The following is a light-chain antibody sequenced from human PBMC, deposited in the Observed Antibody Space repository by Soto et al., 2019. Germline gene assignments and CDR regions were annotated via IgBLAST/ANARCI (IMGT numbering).Light chain of an antibody. V-gene: IGLV2-8*01. CDR1: SSDVGGYNY. J-gene: IGLJ2*01. Sequence: QSALTQPASVSGSPGQSITISCTGTSSDVGGYNYVSWYQQHPGKAPKLIIYEVIKRPSGVPDRFSGSKSGNTASLTVSGLQAEDEADYYCSSYAGSNNLHVLFGGGTKLTAL. CDR3: SSYAGSNNLHVL. CDR2: EVI.